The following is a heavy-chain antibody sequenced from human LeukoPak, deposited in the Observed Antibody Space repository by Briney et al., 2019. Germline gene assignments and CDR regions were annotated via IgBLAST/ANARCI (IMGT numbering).Heavy chain of an antibody. Sequence: AGGSLRLSCAASGFTFSSYGMHWVRQAPGKGLEWVAFIRYDGSNKYYADSVKGRFTISRDNSKNTLYLQMNSLRAEDTAVYYCAKEHSSLGYCSSTSCHMDVWGKGTTVTVSS. D-gene: IGHD2-2*01. J-gene: IGHJ6*03. CDR3: AKEHSSLGYCSSTSCHMDV. CDR1: GFTFSSYG. CDR2: IRYDGSNK. V-gene: IGHV3-30*02.